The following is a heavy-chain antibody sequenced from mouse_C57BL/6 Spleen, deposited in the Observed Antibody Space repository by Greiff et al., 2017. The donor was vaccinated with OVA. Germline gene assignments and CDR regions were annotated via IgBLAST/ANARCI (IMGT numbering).Heavy chain of an antibody. D-gene: IGHD1-1*01. CDR1: GYTFTSYW. CDR2: IDPSDSYT. Sequence: QVQLQQPGAELVMPGASVKLSCKASGYTFTSYWMHWVKQRPGQGLEWIGEIDPSDSYTNYNQKFKGKSTLTVDKSSSTAYMQLSRLTSEDSAVYYCASKATDYYGSRDYAMDYWGQGTSVTVSS. J-gene: IGHJ4*01. CDR3: ASKATDYYGSRDYAMDY. V-gene: IGHV1-69*01.